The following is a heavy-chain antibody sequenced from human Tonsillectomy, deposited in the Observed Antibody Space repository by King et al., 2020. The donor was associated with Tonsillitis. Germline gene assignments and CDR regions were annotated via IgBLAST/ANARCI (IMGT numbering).Heavy chain of an antibody. V-gene: IGHV3-33*01. Sequence: QLVQSGGGVVQPGRSLRLSCAASGFTFSSYGMHWVRQAPGKGLEWVAVIWYDGSNKYYADSVKGRFTISRDNSKNTLYLQMNSLRAEDTAVYYCAREYCGGDFVAAIYDYWGQGTLVTVSS. CDR2: IWYDGSNK. D-gene: IGHD2-21*02. J-gene: IGHJ4*02. CDR3: AREYCGGDFVAAIYDY. CDR1: GFTFSSYG.